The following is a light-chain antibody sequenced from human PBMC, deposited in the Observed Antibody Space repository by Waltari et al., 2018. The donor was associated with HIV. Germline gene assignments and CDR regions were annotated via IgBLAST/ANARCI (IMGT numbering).Light chain of an antibody. CDR2: DDS. CDR1: NIGSKT. Sequence: SYVLTQPPSVSAAPGQTDRITCRGKNIGSKTAHKYQQKPGQAPLLVVYDDSDRPSGIPERFSGSNSGNTATLTISRVEAGDEADYYCQVWDSSSDQEVFGGGTKLTVL. CDR3: QVWDSSSDQEV. J-gene: IGLJ2*01. V-gene: IGLV3-21*02.